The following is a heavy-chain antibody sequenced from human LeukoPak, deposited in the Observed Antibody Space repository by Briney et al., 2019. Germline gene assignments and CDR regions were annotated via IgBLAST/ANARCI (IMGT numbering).Heavy chain of an antibody. CDR2: INQDGSEK. D-gene: IGHD7-27*01. Sequence: GGSLRLSCVASGFTFSNYWMTWFRQTPGKGLEWVGNINQDGSEKYYVDSVRGRFTISRDNAKNSLYLQMNSLRVEDTAIYYCARDYVWGSSESDYWGQGTLVTVSS. CDR1: GFTFSNYW. V-gene: IGHV3-7*01. J-gene: IGHJ4*02. CDR3: ARDYVWGSSESDY.